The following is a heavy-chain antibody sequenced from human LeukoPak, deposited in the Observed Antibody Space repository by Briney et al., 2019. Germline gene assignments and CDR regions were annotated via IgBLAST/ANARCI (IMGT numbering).Heavy chain of an antibody. CDR3: ARVVYCGGDCSSNYYYGMDV. CDR1: GYTFTGYY. Sequence: GASVKVSCKASGYTFTGYYMHWVRQAPGQGLEWMGWISPNSGGTNYAQKFQGRVTMTRDTSISTAYMEVSSLRSDDTAVYYCARVVYCGGDCSSNYYYGMDVWGQGTTVTVSS. J-gene: IGHJ6*02. CDR2: ISPNSGGT. V-gene: IGHV1-2*02. D-gene: IGHD2-21*02.